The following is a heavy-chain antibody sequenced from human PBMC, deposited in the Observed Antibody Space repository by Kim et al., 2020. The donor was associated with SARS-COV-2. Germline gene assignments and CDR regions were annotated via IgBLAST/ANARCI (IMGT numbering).Heavy chain of an antibody. J-gene: IGHJ4*02. Sequence: EAGEGRFTICRDNSKHTLYLQMNGLRAEDTAVYYCARGNSGSYYAFDYWGQGTLVTVSS. V-gene: IGHV3-30*01. D-gene: IGHD1-26*01. CDR3: ARGNSGSYYAFDY.